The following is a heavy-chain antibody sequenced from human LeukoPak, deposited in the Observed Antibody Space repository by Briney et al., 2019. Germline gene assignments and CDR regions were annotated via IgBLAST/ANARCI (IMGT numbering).Heavy chain of an antibody. V-gene: IGHV4-34*01. D-gene: IGHD5-18*01. J-gene: IGHJ4*02. Sequence: PSETLSLTCAVYGGSFSGYYWSWIRQPPGKGLEWIGEINHSGSTNYNPSLKSRVTISVDTSKNQFSLKLSSVTAADTAVYYCARGYSYGTPFDYWGRGTLVTVSS. CDR1: GGSFSGYY. CDR2: INHSGST. CDR3: ARGYSYGTPFDY.